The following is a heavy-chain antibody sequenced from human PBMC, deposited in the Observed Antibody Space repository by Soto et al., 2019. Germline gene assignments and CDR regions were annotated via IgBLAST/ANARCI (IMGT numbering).Heavy chain of an antibody. J-gene: IGHJ4*02. D-gene: IGHD3-16*01. Sequence: TSETLSLTCTVSGGSINSGGYSWTWIRQPPGKGLEWIGFIYHTGTTYYNPSLKSRVTISVDTSKNQFSLKLSSVTAADTAVYYCARRYGGNFDYWGQGTLVTVSS. V-gene: IGHV4-30-2*02. CDR2: IYHTGTT. CDR1: GGSINSGGYS. CDR3: ARRYGGNFDY.